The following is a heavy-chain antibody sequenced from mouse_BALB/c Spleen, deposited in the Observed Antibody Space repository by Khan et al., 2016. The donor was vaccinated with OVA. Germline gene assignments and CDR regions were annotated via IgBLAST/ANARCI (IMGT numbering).Heavy chain of an antibody. CDR2: IYPGSGNT. CDR1: GYTFTDYY. V-gene: IGHV1-77*01. CDR3: ARRNYFGYTFAY. Sequence: QVQLQQSGAELARPGASVKLSCKASGYTFTDYYINWVKQRTGQGLEWIGEIYPGSGNTYYNEKFKGKATLTADKSSSTAYMQLSSLTSEDSAVFFCARRNYFGYTFAYWGQGTLVPVSA. J-gene: IGHJ3*01. D-gene: IGHD1-2*01.